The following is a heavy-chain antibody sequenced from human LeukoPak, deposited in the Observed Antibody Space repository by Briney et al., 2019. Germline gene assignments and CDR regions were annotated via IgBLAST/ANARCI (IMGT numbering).Heavy chain of an antibody. CDR3: ARRYDSSGYAFDI. J-gene: IGHJ3*02. CDR1: GYSFTSYW. D-gene: IGHD3-22*01. V-gene: IGHV5-51*01. Sequence: GESLKISCKGSGYSFTSYWIGWVRQMPGKGLEWMGIIYPGDSDTTYSPSFQGQVTISADKSISTAYLQWSSLKASDTAMYYCARRYDSSGYAFDIWGQGTMVTVSS. CDR2: IYPGDSDT.